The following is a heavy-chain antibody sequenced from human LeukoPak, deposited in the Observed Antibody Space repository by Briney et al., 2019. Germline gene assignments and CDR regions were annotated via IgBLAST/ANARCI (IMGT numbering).Heavy chain of an antibody. V-gene: IGHV4-30-4*08. CDR3: ARGSGYDGFDY. CDR1: GGSISSGDYY. Sequence: SETLSLTCTVSGGSISSGDYYWRWIRQPPGTGLEWIGYIYYSGSTYYNPSLESRVTISVDASKNQFSLKLSSVTAADTAVYYCARGSGYDGFDYWGQGTLVTVSS. D-gene: IGHD5-12*01. J-gene: IGHJ4*02. CDR2: IYYSGST.